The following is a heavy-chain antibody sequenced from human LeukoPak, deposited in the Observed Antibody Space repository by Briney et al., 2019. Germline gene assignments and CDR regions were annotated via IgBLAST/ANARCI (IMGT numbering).Heavy chain of an antibody. V-gene: IGHV5-51*01. CDR3: ARLTTVTEAYYYYYMDV. CDR1: GYKFDNYW. Sequence: GESLKISCQGSGYKFDNYWIAWVRQKPGKGLEWMGIIYPGDSDTRYSPSFRGQVTFSSDKSINTAYLQWRSLKASDTAMYYCARLTTVTEAYYYYYMDVWGKGTTVTVSS. CDR2: IYPGDSDT. D-gene: IGHD4-17*01. J-gene: IGHJ6*03.